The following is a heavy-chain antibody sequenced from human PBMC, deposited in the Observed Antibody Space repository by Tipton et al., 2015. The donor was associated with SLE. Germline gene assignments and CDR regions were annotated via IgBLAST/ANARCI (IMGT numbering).Heavy chain of an antibody. CDR1: GYTFLSYG. V-gene: IGHV1-18*01. CDR3: AKSSSGGSVGWDFAFPF. D-gene: IGHD1-26*01. Sequence: QLVQSGAEVKKPGASVKVSCKASGYTFLSYGISWVRQAPGQGLEWMGWISPFNGNTNYAQKLQGRVTMTTDTSTSTAYMELRSLRSDDTAVYYCAKSSSGGSVGWDFAFPFWGQGSLVTVSS. J-gene: IGHJ4*02. CDR2: ISPFNGNT.